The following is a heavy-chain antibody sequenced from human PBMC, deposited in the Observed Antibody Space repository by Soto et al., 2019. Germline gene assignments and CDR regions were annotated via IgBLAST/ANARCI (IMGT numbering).Heavy chain of an antibody. V-gene: IGHV1-3*01. CDR1: GYTFTSYA. CDR3: AKGFNYYGRGTLKLDS. Sequence: ASVKVSCKASGYTFTSYAMHWVRQAPGQRLEWMGWINAGNGNTKYSQKFQGRVTITRDTSASTAYMELSSLRSEDTAMYYCAKGFNYYGRGTLKLDSWGLGTLVTVSS. J-gene: IGHJ4*02. D-gene: IGHD3-10*02. CDR2: INAGNGNT.